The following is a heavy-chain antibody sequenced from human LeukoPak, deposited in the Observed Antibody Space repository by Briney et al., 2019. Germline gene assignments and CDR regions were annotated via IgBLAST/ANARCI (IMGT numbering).Heavy chain of an antibody. D-gene: IGHD1-26*01. CDR1: GGSISSGSYY. J-gene: IGHJ5*02. V-gene: IGHV4-61*02. CDR3: ASYSGSYYWSWFDP. CDR2: IYTSGST. Sequence: SETLSLTCTVSGGSISSGSYYWSWIRQPAGKGLEWIGRIYTSGSTNYNPSLKSRVTISVDTSKNQFSLKLSSVTAADTAVYYCASYSGSYYWSWFDPWGQGTLVTVSS.